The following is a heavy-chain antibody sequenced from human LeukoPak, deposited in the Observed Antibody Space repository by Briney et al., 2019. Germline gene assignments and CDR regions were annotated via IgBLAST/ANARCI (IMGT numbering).Heavy chain of an antibody. CDR3: AGAGVLLGGSWGEDYFDY. Sequence: QTGGSLRLSCAASGFTFSSYWMSWVRQAPGKGLEWVANIKQDGSEKYYVDSVKGRFTISRDNAKNSLYLQMNSLRAEDTAVYYCAGAGVLLGGSWGEDYFDYWGQGTLVTVSS. CDR2: IKQDGSEK. J-gene: IGHJ4*02. D-gene: IGHD1-26*01. V-gene: IGHV3-7*01. CDR1: GFTFSSYW.